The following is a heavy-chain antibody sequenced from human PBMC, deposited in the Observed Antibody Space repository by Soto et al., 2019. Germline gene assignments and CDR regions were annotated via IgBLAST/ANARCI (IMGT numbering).Heavy chain of an antibody. D-gene: IGHD6-19*01. Sequence: GGSLRLSCAASGFTFSSYAIHWVRQAPGKGLEWVAVISYDGSNKYYADSVKGRFTISRDNSKNTVYLEMNTLRADDTAVYYCAKEESSGYYRTADYWGQGTPVTVSS. CDR3: AKEESSGYYRTADY. V-gene: IGHV3-30-3*02. J-gene: IGHJ4*02. CDR2: ISYDGSNK. CDR1: GFTFSSYA.